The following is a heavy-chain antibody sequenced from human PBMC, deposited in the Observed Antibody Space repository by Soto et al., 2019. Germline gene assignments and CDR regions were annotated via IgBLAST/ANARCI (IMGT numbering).Heavy chain of an antibody. CDR2: ISAYNGNT. Sequence: GASVKVSCKASGYTFTSYGISWVRQAPGQGLEWMGWISAYNGNTNYAQKLQGRVTMTTDTSTSIAYMELRSLRSDDTAVYYCARDSRYCSSTSCYGRSWFDPWGQGTLVTVSS. V-gene: IGHV1-18*01. CDR1: GYTFTSYG. J-gene: IGHJ5*02. D-gene: IGHD2-2*01. CDR3: ARDSRYCSSTSCYGRSWFDP.